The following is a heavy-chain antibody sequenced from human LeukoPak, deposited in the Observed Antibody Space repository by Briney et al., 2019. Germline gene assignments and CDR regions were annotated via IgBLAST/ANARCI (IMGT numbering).Heavy chain of an antibody. Sequence: ASVKVSCKASGYTFTSYGITWVRQAPGQGLEWMGWISAYNGNTNYAQKLQGRVTMTTDTSTSTAYMELRSLRSDDTAVYYCARVIYDSSGYYSTYWGQGTLVTVSS. D-gene: IGHD3-22*01. V-gene: IGHV1-18*01. CDR3: ARVIYDSSGYYSTY. J-gene: IGHJ4*02. CDR2: ISAYNGNT. CDR1: GYTFTSYG.